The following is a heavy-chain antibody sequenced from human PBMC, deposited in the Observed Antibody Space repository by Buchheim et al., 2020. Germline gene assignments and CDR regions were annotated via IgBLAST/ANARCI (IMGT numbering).Heavy chain of an antibody. V-gene: IGHV3-33*01. Sequence: QVQLVESGGGVVQPGRSLRLSCAASGFTFSSYGMHWVRQAPGKGLEWVAVIWYDGNNKYYADSVKGRFTIPRDNTKNPQYLQMNSLQAEDTAVYYCARDPYSGSYSDYWGQGTL. CDR1: GFTFSSYG. D-gene: IGHD1-26*01. CDR3: ARDPYSGSYSDY. J-gene: IGHJ4*02. CDR2: IWYDGNNK.